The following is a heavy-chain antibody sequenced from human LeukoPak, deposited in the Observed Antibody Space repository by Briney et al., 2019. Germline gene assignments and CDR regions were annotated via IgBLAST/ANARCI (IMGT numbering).Heavy chain of an antibody. Sequence: GASVKVSCKASGYTFTSYYMHWVRQAPGQGLEWMGIINPSGGSTSYAQKFQGRVTMTRDTSTSTAYMELSSLRSEDTAVYYCARANIGSHHSRPYYYYGMDVWGQGTTVTVSS. CDR1: GYTFTSYY. J-gene: IGHJ6*02. V-gene: IGHV1-46*01. D-gene: IGHD1-26*01. CDR3: ARANIGSHHSRPYYYYGMDV. CDR2: INPSGGST.